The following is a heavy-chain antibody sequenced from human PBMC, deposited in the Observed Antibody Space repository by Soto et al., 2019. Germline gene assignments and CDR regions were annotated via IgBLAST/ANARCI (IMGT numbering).Heavy chain of an antibody. Sequence: QVQLVESGGGVVQPGRSLRLSCAASGFTFSSYGMHWVRQAPGKGLEWVAVIWYDGSNKYYADSVKGRFTIPRDNSKNTLYLQMNSLRAEDTAVYYCARDGYCSGGSCYSVPVFDYWGQGTLVTVSS. J-gene: IGHJ4*02. CDR3: ARDGYCSGGSCYSVPVFDY. V-gene: IGHV3-33*01. CDR2: IWYDGSNK. D-gene: IGHD2-15*01. CDR1: GFTFSSYG.